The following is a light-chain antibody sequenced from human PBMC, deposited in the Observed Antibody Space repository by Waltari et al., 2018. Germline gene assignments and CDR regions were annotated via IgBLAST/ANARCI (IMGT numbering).Light chain of an antibody. J-gene: IGLJ2*01. CDR1: SSNIGSNF. CDR3: ATWDGSLSGVV. CDR2: RND. Sequence: QSVLTQPPSASGTPGQSVTISCSGSSSNIGSNFVYWYQQLPGAAPKLLIVRNDQRPSGVPGRFSGSTSGTSASLAISGLRSEDESEYSCATWDGSLSGVVFGGGTKLTVL. V-gene: IGLV1-47*01.